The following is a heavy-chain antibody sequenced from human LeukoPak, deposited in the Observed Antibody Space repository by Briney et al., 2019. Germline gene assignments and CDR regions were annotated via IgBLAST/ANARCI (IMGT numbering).Heavy chain of an antibody. D-gene: IGHD3-10*01. Sequence: PSETLSLTCAVYGGSFSGYYWSWIRQPPGKGLEWIGEINHSGSTNYNPSLKSRATISVDTSKNQFSLKLSSVTAADTAVYYCARRDVLLWFGEFDYWGQGTLVTVSS. CDR3: ARRDVLLWFGEFDY. V-gene: IGHV4-34*01. J-gene: IGHJ4*02. CDR2: INHSGST. CDR1: GGSFSGYY.